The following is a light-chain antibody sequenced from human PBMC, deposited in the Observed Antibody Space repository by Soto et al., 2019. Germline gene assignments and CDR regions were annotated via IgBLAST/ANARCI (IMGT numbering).Light chain of an antibody. CDR3: QVWDSSSDHLWV. CDR1: NIGSKS. CDR2: DDS. J-gene: IGLJ3*02. V-gene: IGLV3-21*02. Sequence: SYELTQPPSVSVAPGQTARITCGGTNIGSKSVHWYQQKPGQASVLVVYDDSDRPSGIPERFSGSNSGNTATLTISRVEAGDEADYYCQVWDSSSDHLWVFGGGTKLTVL.